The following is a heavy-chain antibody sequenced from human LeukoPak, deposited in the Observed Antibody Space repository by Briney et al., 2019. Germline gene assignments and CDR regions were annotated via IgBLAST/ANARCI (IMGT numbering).Heavy chain of an antibody. Sequence: ASVKVSCKVSGYTLTELSMHWVRQAPGKGLEWMGGFDPEDGETIYAQKFQGRVTMPEDTSTDTAYMELSSLRSEDTAVYYCATRFGELPFGYWGQGTLVTVSS. V-gene: IGHV1-24*01. J-gene: IGHJ4*02. D-gene: IGHD3-10*01. CDR1: GYTLTELS. CDR2: FDPEDGET. CDR3: ATRFGELPFGY.